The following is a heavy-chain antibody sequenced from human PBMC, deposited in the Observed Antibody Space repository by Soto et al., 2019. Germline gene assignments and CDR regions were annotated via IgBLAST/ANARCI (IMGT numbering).Heavy chain of an antibody. V-gene: IGHV2-26*01. CDR1: GFSLSNARMG. Sequence: QVTLKESGPVLVKPTETLTLTCTVSGFSLSNARMGVTWIRQPPGKALEWLAHIFSNDEKSYSTSLKSRLTISKDPSKSEVVITMTNLDPVDTATYYCARHGRGVGARPLDYWGQGTLVTVSS. J-gene: IGHJ4*02. CDR3: ARHGRGVGARPLDY. CDR2: IFSNDEK. D-gene: IGHD1-26*01.